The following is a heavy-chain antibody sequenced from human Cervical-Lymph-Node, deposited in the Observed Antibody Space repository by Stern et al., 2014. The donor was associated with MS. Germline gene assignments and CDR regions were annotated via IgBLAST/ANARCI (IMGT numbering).Heavy chain of an antibody. CDR2: VIPVFDAP. Sequence: VQLVQSGAEVKKPGSSVKVSCQVSGGNFSAYALNWVRQAPGQGLEWVGGVIPVFDAPIYSRKFQGRLTITADVATSTSDMQLSSLRPDDTAFCVYNLPFELWGQGSLVTVSS. V-gene: IGHV1-69*01. D-gene: IGHD5/OR15-5a*01. J-gene: IGHJ5*02. CDR1: GGNFSAYA. CDR3: NLPFEL.